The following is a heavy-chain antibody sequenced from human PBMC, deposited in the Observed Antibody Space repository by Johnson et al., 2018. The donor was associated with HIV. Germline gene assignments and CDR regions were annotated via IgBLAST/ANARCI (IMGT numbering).Heavy chain of an antibody. V-gene: IGHV3-30*02. CDR2: IRYDGSNK. D-gene: IGHD3-22*01. Sequence: QVQLVESGGGVVQRGGSLRLSCVASGFTFSSYGMHWVRQAPGKGLEWVAFIRYDGSNKYYADSVKGRFTVARDNSKKSVHLQMNSLRTEDTAVYYCAKETRDSRSAFDIWGQGTMVTVSS. J-gene: IGHJ3*02. CDR1: GFTFSSYG. CDR3: AKETRDSRSAFDI.